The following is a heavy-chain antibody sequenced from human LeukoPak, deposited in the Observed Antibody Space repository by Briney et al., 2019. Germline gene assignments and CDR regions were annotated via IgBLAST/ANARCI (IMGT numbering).Heavy chain of an antibody. J-gene: IGHJ4*02. CDR1: GFTVSSNY. D-gene: IGHD1-14*01. CDR2: IYSGGST. CDR3: ARGFGITEYFDY. V-gene: IGHV3-53*01. Sequence: GGSLRLSCAASGFTVSSNYMSWVRQAPGKGLEWVSVIYSGGSTYYADSVKGRFAISRDNSKNTLYLQMNSLRAEDTAVYYCARGFGITEYFDYWGQGTLVTLSS.